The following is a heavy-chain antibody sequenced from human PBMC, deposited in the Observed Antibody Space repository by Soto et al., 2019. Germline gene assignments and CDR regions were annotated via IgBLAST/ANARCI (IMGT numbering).Heavy chain of an antibody. V-gene: IGHV1-69*02. CDR1: GGTFSSYT. CDR3: AGAPNQAYCSTTSCPNWYFDL. D-gene: IGHD2-2*01. Sequence: QVQLVQSGAEVKKPGSSVKVSCKASGGTFSSYTISWVRQAPGQGLEWMGRIIPILGIANYAQIFQGRVKITADKATSTAYLELSSLRSDDTAVYYCAGAPNQAYCSTTSCPNWYFDLWGRGTLVTVSS. J-gene: IGHJ2*01. CDR2: IIPILGIA.